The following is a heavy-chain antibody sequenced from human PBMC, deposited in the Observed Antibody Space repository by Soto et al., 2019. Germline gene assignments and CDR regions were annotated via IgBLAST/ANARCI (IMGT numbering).Heavy chain of an antibody. Sequence: EVQLLESGGGLVQPGGSLRLSCAASGFTFSSYAMSWVRQAPGKGLEWVPAISGSGGSTYYADSVKGRFTISRDNSKNKLYLQMNSLRAEDTAVYYCAKTYYDFWSGYYTNWYFDLWGRGTLVTVSS. CDR3: AKTYYDFWSGYYTNWYFDL. CDR1: GFTFSSYA. J-gene: IGHJ2*01. D-gene: IGHD3-3*01. V-gene: IGHV3-23*01. CDR2: ISGSGGST.